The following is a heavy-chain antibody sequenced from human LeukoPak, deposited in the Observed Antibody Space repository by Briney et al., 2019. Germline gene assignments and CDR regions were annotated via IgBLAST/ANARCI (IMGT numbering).Heavy chain of an antibody. Sequence: SQTLSLTCAIYGDSVSSNSGAWNWIRQSPSRGLEWLGRTYYRSKWYNDYAVSVKSRITINPDTSKDQFSLQLNSVTPGDTAVYFCVRGFGYFQHWGQGTLVTVSS. V-gene: IGHV6-1*01. CDR2: TYYRSKWYN. CDR3: VRGFGYFQH. J-gene: IGHJ1*01. CDR1: GDSVSSNSGA. D-gene: IGHD3-10*01.